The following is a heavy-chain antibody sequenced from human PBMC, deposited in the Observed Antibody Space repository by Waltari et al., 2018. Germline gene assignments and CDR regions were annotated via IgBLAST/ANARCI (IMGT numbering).Heavy chain of an antibody. CDR3: ARGGQWKFDY. CDR1: GGSFSGYY. CDR2: SNHRGST. Sequence: QVQLQQWGAGLLKPSETLSLTCVVYGGSFSGYYWSWIRQSPGKGLEWMGESNHRGSTNYHPSLKSRVTISVDTSKNQFSLKVSSVTAADTAVYYCARGGQWKFDYWGQGTLVTVSS. V-gene: IGHV4-34*01. J-gene: IGHJ4*02. D-gene: IGHD6-19*01.